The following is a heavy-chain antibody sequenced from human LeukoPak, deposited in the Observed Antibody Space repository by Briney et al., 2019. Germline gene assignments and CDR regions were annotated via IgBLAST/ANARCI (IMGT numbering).Heavy chain of an antibody. V-gene: IGHV4-4*07. CDR2: IYTSGST. CDR3: ARVMARAHYYGSGSYGKGFDY. CDR1: GGSISSYY. D-gene: IGHD3-10*01. Sequence: PSETLSLTCTVSGGSISSYYWSWIRQPAGKGLEWIGRIYTSGSTNYNPSLKSRVTMSVDTSKNQFSLKLSSVTAADTAVYYCARVMARAHYYGSGSYGKGFDYWGQGTLVTVSS. J-gene: IGHJ4*02.